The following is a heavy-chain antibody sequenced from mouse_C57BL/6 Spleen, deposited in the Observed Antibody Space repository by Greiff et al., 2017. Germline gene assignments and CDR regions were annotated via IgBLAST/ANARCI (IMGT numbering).Heavy chain of an antibody. Sequence: VQLQQSGAELVKPGASVKLSCTASGFNIKDYYMHWVKQRTEQGLEWIGRIDPEDGETKYAPNFQGKATIPADTSSNTAYLQLSSLTSEDTAVYYCAFYGSPFAYWGQGTLVTVSA. CDR3: AFYGSPFAY. J-gene: IGHJ3*01. D-gene: IGHD2-2*01. CDR1: GFNIKDYY. CDR2: IDPEDGET. V-gene: IGHV14-2*01.